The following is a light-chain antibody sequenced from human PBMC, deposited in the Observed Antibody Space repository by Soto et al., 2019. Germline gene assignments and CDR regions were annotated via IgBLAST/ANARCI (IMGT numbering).Light chain of an antibody. J-gene: IGLJ2*01. V-gene: IGLV4-69*01. Sequence: QPVLTQSPSASASLGASVILTCTLSSGHSSYAIAWHQQQTEKGPRYLMNLNSDGSHTKGDGIPDRFSGSSSGAERYLTISSLQSEDEADYYCQTWGTGIGVFGGGTKLTVL. CDR3: QTWGTGIGV. CDR2: LNSDGSH. CDR1: SGHSSYA.